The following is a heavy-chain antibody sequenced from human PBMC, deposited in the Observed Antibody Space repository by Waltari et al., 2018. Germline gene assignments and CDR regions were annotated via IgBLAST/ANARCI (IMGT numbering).Heavy chain of an antibody. CDR2: VDPEDGET. CDR1: GYTFTDYY. Sequence: EVQLVQSGAEVKKPGATVKISCKVSGYTFTDYYMHWVQQAPGKGLEWMGLVDPEDGETIYAEKFQVRVTITADTSTDTAYMELSSLRSEDTAVYYCATTRRGLYYYDSSGTGDAFDIWGQGTMVTVSS. J-gene: IGHJ3*02. V-gene: IGHV1-69-2*01. CDR3: ATTRRGLYYYDSSGTGDAFDI. D-gene: IGHD3-22*01.